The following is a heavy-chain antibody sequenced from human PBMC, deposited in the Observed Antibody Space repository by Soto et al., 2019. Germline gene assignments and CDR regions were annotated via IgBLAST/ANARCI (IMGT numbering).Heavy chain of an antibody. J-gene: IGHJ6*02. CDR1: GGSISSGGYY. CDR3: ARIPLRRXYSYGYESGYYYYGMDV. D-gene: IGHD5-18*01. CDR2: IYYSGST. Sequence: SETLSLTCTVSGGSISSGGYYWSWIRQHPGKGLEWIGYIYYSGSTYYNPSLKSRVTISVDTSKNQFSLKLSSVTAADTAVYYCARIPLRRXYSYGYESGYYYYGMDVWGQGTTVTVSS. V-gene: IGHV4-31*03.